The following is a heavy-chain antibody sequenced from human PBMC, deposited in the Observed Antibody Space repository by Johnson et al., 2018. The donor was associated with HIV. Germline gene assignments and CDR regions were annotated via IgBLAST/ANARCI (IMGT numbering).Heavy chain of an antibody. J-gene: IGHJ3*02. D-gene: IGHD1-1*01. CDR2: ISYDGSNK. CDR1: GFTFSSYG. Sequence: QVQLVESGGGVVQPGRSLRLSCAASGFTFSSYGMHWVRQAPGKGLEWVAVISYDGSNKYYADSVKGRFTISRDNSKNTIFLHMNRLRADDTAVYFCAKDSTQHVEVERRDDAFDIWGQGTMVTVSS. V-gene: IGHV3-30*18. CDR3: AKDSTQHVEVERRDDAFDI.